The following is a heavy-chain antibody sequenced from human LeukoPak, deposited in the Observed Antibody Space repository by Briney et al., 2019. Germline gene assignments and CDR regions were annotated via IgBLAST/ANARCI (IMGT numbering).Heavy chain of an antibody. CDR1: GYTFTVYY. D-gene: IGHD6-19*01. CDR3: ARLAVAADFDY. Sequence: ASVKVSFKASGYTFTVYYMHWVRQAPGQGLEWMGRINPNSGGTNYAQKFQGRVTMTRDTSISTAYMELSRLRSDDTAVYYCARLAVAADFDYWGQGTLVTVSS. CDR2: INPNSGGT. J-gene: IGHJ4*02. V-gene: IGHV1-2*06.